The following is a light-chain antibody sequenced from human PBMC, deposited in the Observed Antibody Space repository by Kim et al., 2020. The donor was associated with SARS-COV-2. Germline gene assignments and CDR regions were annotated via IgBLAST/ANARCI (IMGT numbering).Light chain of an antibody. V-gene: IGLV3-25*03. CDR1: ALAKQY. CDR3: QSADSIGTYWV. CDR2: NDS. J-gene: IGLJ3*02. Sequence: SYELTQPPSVSVSPGQTARITCSGDALAKQYAFWFQQKPGQAPVLVIYNDSDRPSGIHERFSGSSSGTTVTLTINGVQAEDEADYYCQSADSIGTYWVFG.